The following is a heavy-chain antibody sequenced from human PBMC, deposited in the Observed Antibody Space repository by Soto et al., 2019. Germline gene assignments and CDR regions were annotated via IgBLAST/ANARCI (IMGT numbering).Heavy chain of an antibody. V-gene: IGHV4-34*01. J-gene: IGHJ4*02. CDR1: GGSFTGYY. CDR3: ASLAVAGTDY. Sequence: QVQLQQWGAGLLKPSETLSLTCAAYGGSFTGYYWSWIRQPPGKGLEWIGEINHSGSTNYNPSLYGRVTISVGTSKSHFALKLSSVAAADTAVYYCASLAVAGTDYWGEGTLVTVSS. CDR2: INHSGST. D-gene: IGHD6-19*01.